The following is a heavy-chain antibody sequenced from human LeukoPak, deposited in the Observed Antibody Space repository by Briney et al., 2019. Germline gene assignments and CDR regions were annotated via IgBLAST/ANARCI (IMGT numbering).Heavy chain of an antibody. CDR3: ARLEYCSSWVDY. CDR2: IYYSGST. CDR1: GGSINSYY. D-gene: IGHD6-13*01. Sequence: SETLSLTCTVSGGSINSYYWSWIRQPPGKGLEWIGYIYYSGSTNYNPSLKSRVTMSVDTSKNQFSLKLSSVTAADTAFYYCARLEYCSSWVDYWGQGTLVTVSS. V-gene: IGHV4-59*08. J-gene: IGHJ4*02.